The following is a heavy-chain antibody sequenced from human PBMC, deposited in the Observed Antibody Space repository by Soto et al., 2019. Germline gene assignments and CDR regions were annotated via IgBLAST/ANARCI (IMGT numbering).Heavy chain of an antibody. V-gene: IGHV1-18*01. D-gene: IGHD3-10*01. CDR3: ARVVRVVVNWFDP. J-gene: IGHJ5*02. Sequence: HLVQSGPEVKRPGASITVSCKTSGDTFANFGLSWVRQAPGQGLEWMGWIATYNNNKNYAQKFQGRLTLTTDTSTSTAYMELESLGYDDTAVYYSARVVRVVVNWFDPWGQGTLVTVSS. CDR1: GDTFANFG. CDR2: IATYNNNK.